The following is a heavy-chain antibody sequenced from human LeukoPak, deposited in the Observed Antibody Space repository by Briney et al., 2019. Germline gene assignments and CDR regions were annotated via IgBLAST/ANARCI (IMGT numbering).Heavy chain of an antibody. CDR2: IYDSGST. CDR3: AASGTYSNWFDP. V-gene: IGHV4-59*01. J-gene: IGHJ5*02. CDR1: GDSISSYY. Sequence: SETLSLTCTVSGDSISSYYWNWIRQSPGKGLEWIGYIYDSGSTNYNPSLKSRVTISVDTSKHQFSLNLRSATAADTAVYYCAASGTYSNWFDPWGRGTLVIVSS. D-gene: IGHD1-26*01.